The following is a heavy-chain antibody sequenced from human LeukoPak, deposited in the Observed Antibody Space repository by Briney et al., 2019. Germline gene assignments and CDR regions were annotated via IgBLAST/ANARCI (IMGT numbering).Heavy chain of an antibody. D-gene: IGHD5-12*01. V-gene: IGHV3-48*02. CDR1: GFTFSTYA. Sequence: PGGSLRLSCSASGFTFSTYAMHWVRQAPGKGLEWVSYISSSSGTIYYADSVKGRFTISRDNAKNSLYLQMNSLRDEDTAVYYCARDRGGYEFFDHWGQGTLVTVSS. CDR3: ARDRGGYEFFDH. J-gene: IGHJ4*02. CDR2: ISSSSGTI.